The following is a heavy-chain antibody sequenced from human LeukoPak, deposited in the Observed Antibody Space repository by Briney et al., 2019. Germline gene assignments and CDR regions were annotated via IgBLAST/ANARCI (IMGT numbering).Heavy chain of an antibody. CDR2: ISGSGGST. J-gene: IGHJ5*02. V-gene: IGHV3-23*01. CDR1: GLTFSSYA. D-gene: IGHD4-17*01. Sequence: GGSLRLSCAASGLTFSSYAMSWVRQAPGKGLEWVSAISGSGGSTYYADSVKGRFTISRDNSKNTLYLQMNSLRAEDTAVYYCASIPSFYGDYTWGQGTLVTVSS. CDR3: ASIPSFYGDYT.